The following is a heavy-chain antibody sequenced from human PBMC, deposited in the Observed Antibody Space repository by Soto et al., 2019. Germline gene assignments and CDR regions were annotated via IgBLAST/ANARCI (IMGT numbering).Heavy chain of an antibody. CDR3: VRDGTKTLRDWLDP. J-gene: IGHJ5*02. CDR2: IYATGTT. CDR1: GASISGFY. V-gene: IGHV4-4*07. Sequence: SETLSLTCTVSGASISGFYWSWIRKSAGKGLEWIGRIYATGTTDYNPSLKSRVMMSVDTSKKQFSLKLRSVTAADTVVYYCVRDGTKTLRDWLDPWGQGISVTVSS. D-gene: IGHD1-1*01.